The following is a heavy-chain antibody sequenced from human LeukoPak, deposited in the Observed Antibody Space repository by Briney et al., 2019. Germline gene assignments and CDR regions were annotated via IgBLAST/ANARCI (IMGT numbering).Heavy chain of an antibody. Sequence: GGSLRPSCAASGFTFDDYGMSWVRQAPGKGLEWVSVINWNGGSTGYADSVKGRFTISRDNAKNSLYLQMNSLRAEDTALYYCARDRMTTVGPDAFDIWGQGTMVTVSS. D-gene: IGHD4-23*01. CDR1: GFTFDDYG. CDR2: INWNGGST. CDR3: ARDRMTTVGPDAFDI. J-gene: IGHJ3*02. V-gene: IGHV3-20*04.